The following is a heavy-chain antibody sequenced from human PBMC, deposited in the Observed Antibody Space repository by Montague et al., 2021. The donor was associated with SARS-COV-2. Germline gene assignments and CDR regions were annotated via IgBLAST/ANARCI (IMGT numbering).Heavy chain of an antibody. CDR1: GFSLSTSGVG. CDR2: IYWNDDK. V-gene: IGHV2-5*01. CDR3: ARRRSVGDVWSGYNWLDP. J-gene: IGHJ5*02. D-gene: IGHD3-3*01. Sequence: PALVKPTQTLTLTCRFSGFSLSTSGVGVAWIRQPPRKALEWLAVIYWNDDKRYSPSLKNRLTVTKGTSKNEVILTMTNMDPVDTATYYCARRRSVGDVWSGYNWLDPWGQGTLVTVSS.